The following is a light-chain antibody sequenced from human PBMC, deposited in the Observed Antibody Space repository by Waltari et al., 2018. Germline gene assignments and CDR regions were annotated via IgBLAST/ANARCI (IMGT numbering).Light chain of an antibody. J-gene: IGKJ2*01. V-gene: IGKV1-5*03. CDR1: QRISIW. Sequence: SPSTLSASVGDRVSITCRASQRISIWLAWYQQKPGKAPNLLIYKTSTLQSGVPSRFSGSGSGTEFTLTISSLQPDDFATYYCQQYNDFPYTFGQGTRLEIK. CDR2: KTS. CDR3: QQYNDFPYT.